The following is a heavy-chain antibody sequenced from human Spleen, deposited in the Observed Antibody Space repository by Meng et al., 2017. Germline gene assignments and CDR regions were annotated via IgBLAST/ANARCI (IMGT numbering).Heavy chain of an antibody. Sequence: GSLRLSCAASGFTFSDYYMSWIRQPPGKGLEWIGSIYYSASTYYNPSLKSRVTMSVDTSKNQFSLKLTSVTAADTAVYYCARDLVEWELPTHWFDPWGQGTLVTVSS. CDR2: IYYSAST. CDR1: GFTFSDYY. CDR3: ARDLVEWELPTHWFDP. D-gene: IGHD1-26*01. V-gene: IGHV4-38-2*02. J-gene: IGHJ5*02.